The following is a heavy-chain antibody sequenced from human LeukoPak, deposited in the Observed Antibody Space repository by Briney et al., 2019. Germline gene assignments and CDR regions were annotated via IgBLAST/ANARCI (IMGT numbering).Heavy chain of an antibody. J-gene: IGHJ4*02. D-gene: IGHD6-6*01. CDR3: ASGEQLEVY. V-gene: IGHV3-21*01. CDR1: GFTFSSYS. Sequence: PGGSLRLSRAASGFTFSSYSMNWVRQAPGKGLESVPSISSSSSYIYYADSVKGRFTISRDNAKNSLYLQMNSLRAEDTAVYYCASGEQLEVYWGQGTLVTVSS. CDR2: ISSSSSYI.